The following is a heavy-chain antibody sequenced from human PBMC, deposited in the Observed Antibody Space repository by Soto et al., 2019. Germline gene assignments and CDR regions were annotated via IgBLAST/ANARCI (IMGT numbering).Heavy chain of an antibody. Sequence: PXESLKISCKGSGYSFTSYWIGWVRQIPGKGLEWMGIIYPGDSDTRYSPSFQGQVTISADKSISTAYLQWSSLKASDTAMYYCAIYRPYYYDSSGHDAFDIWGQGTMVTVSS. CDR3: AIYRPYYYDSSGHDAFDI. J-gene: IGHJ3*02. V-gene: IGHV5-51*01. CDR2: IYPGDSDT. CDR1: GYSFTSYW. D-gene: IGHD3-22*01.